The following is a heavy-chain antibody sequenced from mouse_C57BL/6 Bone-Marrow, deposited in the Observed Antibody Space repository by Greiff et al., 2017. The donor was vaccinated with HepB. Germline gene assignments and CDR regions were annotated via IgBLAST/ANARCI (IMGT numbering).Heavy chain of an antibody. CDR1: GYTFTDYY. V-gene: IGHV1-76*01. CDR3: ARSIYYDYDRAFAY. D-gene: IGHD2-4*01. J-gene: IGHJ3*01. Sequence: VQLQQSGAELVRPGASVKLSCKASGYTFTDYYINWVKQRPGQGLEWIARIYPGSGNTYYNEKFKGKATLTAEKSSSTAYMQLSSLTSEDSAVYFCARSIYYDYDRAFAYWGQGTLVTVSA. CDR2: IYPGSGNT.